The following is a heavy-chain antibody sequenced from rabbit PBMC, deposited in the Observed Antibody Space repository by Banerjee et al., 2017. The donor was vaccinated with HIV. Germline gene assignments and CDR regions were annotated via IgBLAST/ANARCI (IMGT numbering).Heavy chain of an antibody. CDR1: GFSFSDRDV. J-gene: IGHJ4*01. CDR3: ARGEHFSVGFSAFAIYLDL. CDR2: IDTSSGNT. V-gene: IGHV1S45*01. D-gene: IGHD6-1*01. Sequence: QEQLEESGGGLVKPEGSLTLTCKASGFSFSDRDVMCWVRQAPGKGLEWIGCIDTSSGNTAYATWAKGRFTISKTSSTTVTLQMTSLTAADTATYFCARGEHFSVGFSAFAIYLDLWGPGTPSPS.